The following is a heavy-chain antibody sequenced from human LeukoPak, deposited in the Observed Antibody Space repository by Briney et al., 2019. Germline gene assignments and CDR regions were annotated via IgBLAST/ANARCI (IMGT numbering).Heavy chain of an antibody. J-gene: IGHJ4*02. CDR3: ATGVHGIAAAGDYYFDY. D-gene: IGHD6-13*01. CDR1: GGSFSGYY. CDR2: INHSGST. Sequence: SETLSLTCAVYGGSFSGYYWSWIRQPPGKGLEWIGEINHSGSTNYNPSLKSRVTISVDTSKNQFSLKLSPVTAADTAVYYCATGVHGIAAAGDYYFDYWGQGTLVTVSS. V-gene: IGHV4-34*01.